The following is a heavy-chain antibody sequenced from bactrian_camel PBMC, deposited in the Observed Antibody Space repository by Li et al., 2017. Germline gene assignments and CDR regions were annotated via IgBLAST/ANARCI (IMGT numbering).Heavy chain of an antibody. D-gene: IGHD1*01. CDR1: GVTSGC. Sequence: HVQLVESGGGSVQAGGSLRLSCLGVTSGCMGWFREAPGKEREGVAAIDRGSTSYTDSVKGRFTISRDSAKNTAYLQMNSLRPEDTAIYYCVAARNAWCFYSDAVTPYKYWGQGTQVTVS. CDR2: IDRGST. J-gene: IGHJ4*01. V-gene: IGHV3S26*01. CDR3: VAARNAWCFYSDAVTPYKY.